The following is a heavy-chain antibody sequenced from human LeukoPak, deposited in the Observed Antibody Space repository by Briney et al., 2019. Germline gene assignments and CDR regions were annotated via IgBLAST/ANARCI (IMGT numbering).Heavy chain of an antibody. CDR2: IIPIFGTA. V-gene: IGHV1-69*05. Sequence: TVKVSCKASGGTFSSYAISWVRQAPGQGLEWMGGIIPIFGTANYAQKFQGRVTITTDESTSTAYMELSSLRSEDTAVYYCAREDYTLPSNYYYYMDVWGKGTTVTVSS. D-gene: IGHD3-3*01. J-gene: IGHJ6*03. CDR3: AREDYTLPSNYYYYMDV. CDR1: GGTFSSYA.